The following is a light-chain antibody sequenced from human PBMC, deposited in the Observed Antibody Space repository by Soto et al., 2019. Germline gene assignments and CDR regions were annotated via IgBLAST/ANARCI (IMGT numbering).Light chain of an antibody. CDR3: QSYDFSLSGSWV. Sequence: QSALTQPPSVSGAPGQRVTISCTGSSSNIGAGYDVHWYQQLPGTAPKLLIFGNNNRPSAVPDRFSGSRSDTSASLAISGLQAEDEADYYCQSYDFSLSGSWVFGGGTKLTVL. J-gene: IGLJ3*02. CDR2: GNN. V-gene: IGLV1-40*01. CDR1: SSNIGAGYD.